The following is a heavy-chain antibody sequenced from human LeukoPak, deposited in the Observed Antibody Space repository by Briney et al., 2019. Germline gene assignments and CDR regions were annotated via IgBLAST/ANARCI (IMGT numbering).Heavy chain of an antibody. CDR2: INPNSGGT. CDR1: GYTFTGYY. CDR3: TRGYGVDY. J-gene: IGHJ4*02. Sequence: ASVKVSCKASGYTFTGYYMHWVRQAPGQGLEWMGWINPNSGGTNYAQTFQGRVTMTRDTSISTAYMELSRLRSDDTAVYYCTRGYGVDYWGQGTLVTVSS. V-gene: IGHV1-2*02. D-gene: IGHD1-1*01.